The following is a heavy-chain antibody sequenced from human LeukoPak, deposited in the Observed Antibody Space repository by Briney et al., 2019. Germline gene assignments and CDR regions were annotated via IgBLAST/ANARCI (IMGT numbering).Heavy chain of an antibody. CDR1: GGIFSSYA. Sequence: ASVKVSCKASGGIFSSYAISWVRQAPGQGLEWMGGIIPIFGTANYAQKFQGRVTITTDESTSTAYMELSSLRSEDTAVYYCASMRRLTLNWFDPWGQGTLVTVSS. CDR3: ASMRRLTLNWFDP. V-gene: IGHV1-69*05. J-gene: IGHJ5*02. CDR2: IIPIFGTA. D-gene: IGHD2/OR15-2a*01.